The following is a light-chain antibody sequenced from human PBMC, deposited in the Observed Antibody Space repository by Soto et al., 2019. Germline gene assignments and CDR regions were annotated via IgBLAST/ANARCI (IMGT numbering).Light chain of an antibody. V-gene: IGKV3-20*01. J-gene: IGKJ1*01. Sequence: EIVFTQSPGSLALSPGERATLSCRASQSVSSTYVAWYQQRPGQTPKLLIYEASTRATGIPDRFSGSGSGTDYTLTIGRLEPEDFALYYCQQYGNSPQTFGQGTKVDIK. CDR2: EAS. CDR1: QSVSSTY. CDR3: QQYGNSPQT.